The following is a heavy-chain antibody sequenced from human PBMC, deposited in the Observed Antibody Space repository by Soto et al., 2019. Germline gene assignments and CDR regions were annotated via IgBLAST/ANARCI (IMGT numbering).Heavy chain of an antibody. D-gene: IGHD3-16*02. CDR3: ARDQIVKFDY. Sequence: PGGSLRLSCAASGFTFSSYDMSWVRQAPGKGLEWVSYISSSGSNIYYADSVKGRFTISRDNAKNSLYLQMNSLRVEDTAVYYCARDQIVKFDYWGQGTLVTVSS. CDR2: ISSSGSNI. CDR1: GFTFSSYD. V-gene: IGHV3-11*01. J-gene: IGHJ4*02.